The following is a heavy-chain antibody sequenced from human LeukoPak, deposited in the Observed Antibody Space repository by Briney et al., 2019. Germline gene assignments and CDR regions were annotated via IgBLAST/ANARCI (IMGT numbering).Heavy chain of an antibody. CDR1: GYTFTSYY. Sequence: ASVKVSCKASGYTFTSYYMHWVRQAPGQGLEWMGIINPSGGSTSYAQKFQGRVTMTRDTSTSTVYIELSSLRSEATAVYYCARDDSYGYFDYWGQGTLVTVSS. D-gene: IGHD5-18*01. CDR2: INPSGGST. V-gene: IGHV1-46*01. J-gene: IGHJ4*02. CDR3: ARDDSYGYFDY.